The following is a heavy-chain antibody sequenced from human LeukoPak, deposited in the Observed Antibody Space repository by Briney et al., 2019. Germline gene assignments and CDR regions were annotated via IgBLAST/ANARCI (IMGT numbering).Heavy chain of an antibody. D-gene: IGHD6-19*01. Sequence: GGSQRLSCTASVFNFSVAWVRQAPGMGLEWVSSISGSGQTTYYADFVRGRFTISRDSSKNTVYLQMSGLRVEDTALYYCAKMGGRVWYKVPETWGQGTLVTVSS. CDR2: ISGSGQTT. J-gene: IGHJ5*02. CDR3: AKMGGRVWYKVPET. V-gene: IGHV3-23*01. CDR1: VFNFSV.